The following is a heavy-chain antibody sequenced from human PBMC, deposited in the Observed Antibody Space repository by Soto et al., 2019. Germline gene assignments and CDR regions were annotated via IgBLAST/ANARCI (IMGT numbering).Heavy chain of an antibody. Sequence: QGELVESGGGLAEPGGSLRLSCAASGFTLSDYYMTWIRQAPGKGLEWISHISSSGTKLYYADSVKGRFTVSRDSAKNSLYLQMNSLRVEDTATYYCARRGSSGWYESFFDYWGQGALVTVSS. V-gene: IGHV3-11*01. CDR2: ISSSGTKL. J-gene: IGHJ4*02. CDR1: GFTLSDYY. D-gene: IGHD6-19*01. CDR3: ARRGSSGWYESFFDY.